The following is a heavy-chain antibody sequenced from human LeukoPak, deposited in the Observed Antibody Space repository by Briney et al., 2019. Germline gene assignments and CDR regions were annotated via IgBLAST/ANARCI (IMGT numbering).Heavy chain of an antibody. CDR3: ARLNFWSGYSDY. J-gene: IGHJ4*02. CDR1: GYSISSGYY. V-gene: IGHV4-38-2*01. CDR2: IYHSGST. D-gene: IGHD3-3*01. Sequence: SETLSLTCAVSGYSISSGYYWGWIRQPPGKGLEWIGSIYHSGSTYYNPSLKSRVTISVDTSKNQFSLKLSSVTAADTAVYYCARLNFWSGYSDYWGQGTLVTVSS.